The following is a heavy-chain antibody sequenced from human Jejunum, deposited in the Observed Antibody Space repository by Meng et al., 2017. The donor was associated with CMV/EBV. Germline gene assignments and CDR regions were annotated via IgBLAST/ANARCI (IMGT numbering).Heavy chain of an antibody. V-gene: IGHV2-5*02. D-gene: IGHD1-26*01. Sequence: QITLKESGPTLAKPTXTLTLTCIFSGFSPSTSGEGVGWSRQPPGKALEWLALIYRGDDKRYSPSLNSRLTIAKDTSKNEVVLTLTNMGPIDTGTYYCAHFVGGYYPSRPDYWGQGTLVTVSS. J-gene: IGHJ4*02. CDR3: AHFVGGYYPSRPDY. CDR1: GFSPSTSGEG. CDR2: IYRGDDK.